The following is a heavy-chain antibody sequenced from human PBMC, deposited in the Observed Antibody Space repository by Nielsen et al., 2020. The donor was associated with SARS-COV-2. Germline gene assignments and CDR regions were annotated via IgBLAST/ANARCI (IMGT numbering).Heavy chain of an antibody. V-gene: IGHV4-34*01. J-gene: IGHJ4*02. CDR1: GGSFSGYY. D-gene: IGHD5-18*01. Sequence: SETLSLTCAVYGGSFSGYYWSWIRQPPGKGLEWIGEIYHSGSTNYNPSLKSRVTISVDKSKNQFSLKLSSVTAADTAVYYCARVSVDTAMAPPYFDYWGQGTLVTVSS. CDR2: IYHSGST. CDR3: ARVSVDTAMAPPYFDY.